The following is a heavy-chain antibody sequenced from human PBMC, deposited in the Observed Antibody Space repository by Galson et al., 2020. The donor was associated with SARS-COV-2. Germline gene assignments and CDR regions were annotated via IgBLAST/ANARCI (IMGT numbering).Heavy chain of an antibody. V-gene: IGHV1-2*02. CDR2: INPNSGGT. D-gene: IGHD2-21*02. Sequence: GESLKISCKTSGYTFTDYYIHWVRQAPGQGLEWLGWINPNSGGTKYPQNFEGRVTMTSDTSIGTASMELSRLTSDDTAIYYCARAVVTARRGVDSWGQGTLVTVSS. J-gene: IGHJ4*02. CDR1: GYTFTDYY. CDR3: ARAVVTARRGVDS.